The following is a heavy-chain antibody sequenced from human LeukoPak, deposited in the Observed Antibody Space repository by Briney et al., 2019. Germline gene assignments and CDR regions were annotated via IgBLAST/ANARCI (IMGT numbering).Heavy chain of an antibody. CDR2: IKQDGSEK. J-gene: IGHJ3*02. V-gene: IGHV3-7*03. D-gene: IGHD6-13*01. Sequence: RTGGSLRLSCAASGFTFSSYWMSWVRQAPGRGLEWVANIKQDGSEKYYVDSVKGRFTISRDNAKNSLYLQMNSLRAEDTAVYYCARVAGTDAFDIWGQGTMVAVSS. CDR3: ARVAGTDAFDI. CDR1: GFTFSSYW.